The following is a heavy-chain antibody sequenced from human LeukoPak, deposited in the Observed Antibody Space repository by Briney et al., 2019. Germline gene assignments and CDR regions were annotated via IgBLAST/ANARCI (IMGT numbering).Heavy chain of an antibody. D-gene: IGHD6-13*01. CDR2: INPNSGGT. CDR3: ARDPHTYSKGRFDY. J-gene: IGHJ4*02. CDR1: GYTFTGYY. Sequence: ASVKVSCKASGYTFTGYYMHWVRQAPGQGLEWMGWINPNSGGTNYAQKFQGRVTMTRDTSISTAYMELSRLRSDDTAVYYCARDPHTYSKGRFDYWGQGTLVTVSS. V-gene: IGHV1-2*02.